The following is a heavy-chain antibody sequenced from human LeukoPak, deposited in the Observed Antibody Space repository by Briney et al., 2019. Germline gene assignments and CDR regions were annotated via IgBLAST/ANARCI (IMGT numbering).Heavy chain of an antibody. D-gene: IGHD6-13*01. J-gene: IGHJ6*02. V-gene: IGHV4-30-2*01. CDR3: ARLLAGTDYYGMDV. CDR2: IYHSGST. CDR1: GGSISSGGYS. Sequence: SETLSLTCAVSGGSISSGGYSWSWIRQPPGKGLEWIGYIYHSGSTYYNPSLKSRVTISVDRSKNQFSLKLSSVTAADTAVYYCARLLAGTDYYGMDVWGQGTTVTVSS.